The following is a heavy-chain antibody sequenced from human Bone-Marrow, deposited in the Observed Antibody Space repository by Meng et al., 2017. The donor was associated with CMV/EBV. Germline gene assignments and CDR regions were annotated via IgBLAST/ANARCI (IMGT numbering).Heavy chain of an antibody. CDR1: GFIFDDYG. Sequence: GGYLRLSCAASGFIFDDYGMSWVRQAPGKGLEWVSGINWNGGSTGYADSVKGRFTISRDNAKNSLYLQMNSLRAEDTALYYCARAVPAAMNNWFDPWGQGTLVTVSS. V-gene: IGHV3-20*04. D-gene: IGHD2-2*01. J-gene: IGHJ5*02. CDR2: INWNGGST. CDR3: ARAVPAAMNNWFDP.